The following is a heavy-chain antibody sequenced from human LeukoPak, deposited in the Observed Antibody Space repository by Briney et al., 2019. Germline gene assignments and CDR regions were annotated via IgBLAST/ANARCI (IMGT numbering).Heavy chain of an antibody. CDR2: ISFAGNGE. D-gene: IGHD2-2*02. J-gene: IGHJ4*02. CDR1: GFTFSNYA. Sequence: PGGSLRLSCAASGFTFSNYAMHWVRQAPGKGLEWVAVISFAGNGEFYADSVRGRFAISRDNSKTPLYLQMNSLRTEDTAMYYCAKDEVGRYCSSTSCYSRFDYWGQGTLVTVSS. CDR3: AKDEVGRYCSSTSCYSRFDY. V-gene: IGHV3-30*18.